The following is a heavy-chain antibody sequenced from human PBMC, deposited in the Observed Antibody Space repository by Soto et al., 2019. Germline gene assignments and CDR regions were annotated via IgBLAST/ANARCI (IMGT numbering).Heavy chain of an antibody. CDR1: GFTFSSYA. V-gene: IGHV3-23*01. CDR2: ISGSGGST. J-gene: IGHJ4*02. CDR3: TPLALKYNSDWYPLSD. D-gene: IGHD6-19*01. Sequence: GGSLRLSCAASGFTFSSYAMSWVRQAPGKGLEWVSTISGSGGSTYSADSVKGRFTISRDNSQNILYLQMNSLKTEDTATYYCTPLALKYNSDWYPLSDWGQGTRVTVSS.